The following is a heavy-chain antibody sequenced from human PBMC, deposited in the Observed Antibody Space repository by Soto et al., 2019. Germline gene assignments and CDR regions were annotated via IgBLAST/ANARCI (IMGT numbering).Heavy chain of an antibody. J-gene: IGHJ5*02. V-gene: IGHV1-2*02. CDR1: GYTFTSHY. CDR3: ARINYYGSGSYSSRGS. Sequence: QVQLVQSGAEVKKPGASVKVSCKSSGYTFTSHYMHWVRQAPGQGLEWMGWINPDSGGTNYAQKFQGRLTLTSDTSISAAYMELTWLTSDDTAVYYCARINYYGSGSYSSRGSWGQGTLVTVSS. D-gene: IGHD3-10*01. CDR2: INPDSGGT.